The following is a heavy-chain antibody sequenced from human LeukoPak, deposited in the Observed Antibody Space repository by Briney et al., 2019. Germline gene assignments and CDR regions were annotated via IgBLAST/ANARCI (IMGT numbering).Heavy chain of an antibody. D-gene: IGHD1-26*01. CDR1: GFTFSSYA. Sequence: GGSLRLSCAASGFTFSSYAMSWVRQAPRKGLEWVSAISGSGGSTYYADSVKGRFTISRDNSKNTLYLQMNSLRAEDTAVYYCARDSDSAAELAYWGQGTLVSVSS. CDR3: ARDSDSAAELAY. V-gene: IGHV3-23*01. J-gene: IGHJ4*02. CDR2: ISGSGGST.